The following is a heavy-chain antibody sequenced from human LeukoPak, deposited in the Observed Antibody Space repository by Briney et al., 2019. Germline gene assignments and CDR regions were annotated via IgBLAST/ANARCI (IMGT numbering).Heavy chain of an antibody. CDR1: GYTFTSYG. CDR2: ISAYNGNT. V-gene: IGHV1-18*01. D-gene: IGHD3-10*01. CDR3: ARDYGSGSSYYFDY. J-gene: IGHJ4*02. Sequence: ASVTVSCKASGYTFTSYGISWVRQAPGQGLEWMGWISAYNGNTNYAQKLQGRVTMTTDTSTSTAYMELRSLRSDDTAVYYCARDYGSGSSYYFDYWGQGTLVTVSS.